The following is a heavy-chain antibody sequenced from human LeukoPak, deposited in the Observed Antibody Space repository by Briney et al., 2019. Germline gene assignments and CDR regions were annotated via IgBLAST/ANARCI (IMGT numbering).Heavy chain of an antibody. V-gene: IGHV3-33*01. CDR2: IWYDGTNK. CDR1: GFTLSSYG. CDR3: ARDRKLGYCSSTSCPQTYYYYGMDV. D-gene: IGHD2-2*01. J-gene: IGHJ6*02. Sequence: GGSLRLSCAASGFTLSSYGMHWVRQAPGKGLEWVAVIWYDGTNKYYADSVKGRFTISRDNSKNTLYLQMNSLRAEDTAVYYCARDRKLGYCSSTSCPQTYYYYGMDVWGQGTTVTVSS.